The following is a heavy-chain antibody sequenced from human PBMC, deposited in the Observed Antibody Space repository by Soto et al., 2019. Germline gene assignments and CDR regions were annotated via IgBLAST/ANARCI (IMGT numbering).Heavy chain of an antibody. CDR1: GGSLSNYG. D-gene: IGHD4-17*01. J-gene: IGHJ6*02. V-gene: IGHV1-69*12. CDR3: ARGDATKIVVTTYYAMDV. Sequence: QVQLVQSGAEVKKPGSSVKVSCKASGGSLSNYGISWVRQAPGQGLEWMGGIIPVFGTANYAQKFQGRVTMTAXEXTXIXXMDVTSLRSEDTAVYYCARGDATKIVVTTYYAMDVWGQGTTVTVSS. CDR2: IIPVFGTA.